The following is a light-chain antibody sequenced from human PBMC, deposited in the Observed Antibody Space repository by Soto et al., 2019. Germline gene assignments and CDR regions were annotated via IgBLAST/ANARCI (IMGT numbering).Light chain of an antibody. CDR1: NIGSKS. J-gene: IGLJ2*01. Sequence: SYELTQPPSESVAPGQTARITCGGNNIGSKSVHWYQRRPGQAPVLVVYDDNDRPSRIPERFSGSTSANTATLTIRRVEVGDEADYYCQVWDGSSDHVVFGGGTQLTVL. CDR2: DDN. V-gene: IGLV3-21*02. CDR3: QVWDGSSDHVV.